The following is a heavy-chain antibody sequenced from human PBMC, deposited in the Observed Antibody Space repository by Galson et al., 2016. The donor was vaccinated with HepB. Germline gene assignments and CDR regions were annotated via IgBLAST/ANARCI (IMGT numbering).Heavy chain of an antibody. CDR1: GGSISSGGYY. CDR2: IYYSGTT. D-gene: IGHD5-18*01. CDR3: ARNTDYNYFDP. J-gene: IGHJ5*02. Sequence: TLSLTCTVSGGSISSGGYYWSWIRQHPGKGLEWIGHIYYSGTTYYNPSLESRITITVDTSRNQFSLKLTSVTAADTAVYFCARNTDYNYFDPWGQGTQVTVSS. V-gene: IGHV4-31*03.